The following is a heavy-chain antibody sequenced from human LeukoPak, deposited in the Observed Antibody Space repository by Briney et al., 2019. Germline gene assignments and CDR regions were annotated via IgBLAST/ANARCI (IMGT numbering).Heavy chain of an antibody. CDR1: RFTFSSYG. D-gene: IGHD2-2*01. CDR3: ATDLPYLVPAAPNGNY. V-gene: IGHV1-24*01. J-gene: IGHJ4*02. Sequence: PGRSLRLSCAASRFTFSSYGMHWVRQAPGKGLEWMGGFDPEDGETIYAQKFQGRVTMTEDTSTDTAYMELSSLRSEDTAVYYCATDLPYLVPAAPNGNYWGQGTLVTVSS. CDR2: FDPEDGET.